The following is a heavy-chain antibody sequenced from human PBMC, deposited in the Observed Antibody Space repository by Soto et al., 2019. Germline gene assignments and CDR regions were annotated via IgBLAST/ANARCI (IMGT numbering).Heavy chain of an antibody. V-gene: IGHV3-74*01. CDR2: INSDGSTT. D-gene: IGHD1-1*01. CDR3: AKDLGRNNWGG. Sequence: EVQLVESGGGLVQPGGSLRLSCAASGFTFSSYWMHWVRQAPGKGLVWVSRINSDGSTTNYADSVNGRFTISRDNAKNTLYLLMDSLSAEDTAVYYCAKDLGRNNWGGWGKGTLVTVSS. J-gene: IGHJ4*02. CDR1: GFTFSSYW.